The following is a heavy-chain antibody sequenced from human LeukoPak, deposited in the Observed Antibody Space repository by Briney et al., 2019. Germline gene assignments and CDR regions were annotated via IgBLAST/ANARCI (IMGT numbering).Heavy chain of an antibody. J-gene: IGHJ3*02. CDR1: GYSFTSYW. D-gene: IGHD1-26*01. V-gene: IGHV5-51*01. CDR3: ARLTAAGERLPHYDAFDI. Sequence: GESLKISCKGSGYSFTSYWIGWVRQMPGKGLEWMGIIYPGDSDTRYSPSFQGQVTISADKSISTAYLQWRSLKASDTAMYYCARLTAAGERLPHYDAFDIWGQGTMVTVSS. CDR2: IYPGDSDT.